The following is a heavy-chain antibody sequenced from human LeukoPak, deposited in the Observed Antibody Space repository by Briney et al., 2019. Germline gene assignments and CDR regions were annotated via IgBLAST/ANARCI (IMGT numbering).Heavy chain of an antibody. V-gene: IGHV4-4*07. Sequence: SATLSLTCTVSGGSISNYYWSWIRQPAGKGLEWIGRISTSGTTNYNPSLKSRGTMSVDTSKNQFSVKLTSVTAADTAVYYCARETPGLTRYFDFWGQGTLVTVSS. J-gene: IGHJ4*02. CDR1: GGSISNYY. D-gene: IGHD3-16*02. CDR3: ARETPGLTRYFDF. CDR2: ISTSGTT.